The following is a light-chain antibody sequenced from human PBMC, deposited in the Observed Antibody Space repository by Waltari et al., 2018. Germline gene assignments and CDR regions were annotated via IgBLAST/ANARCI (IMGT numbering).Light chain of an antibody. CDR1: NIGRKS. J-gene: IGLJ1*01. CDR3: QVWDVNIYDFV. Sequence: SYVLTQPPSMSVAPGQTATLVGGGENIGRKSSTRYQQKQGQAPVLAVYRDTDRPSGIAERFSGSNSGNTATLSIGRVEAGDEATYYCQVWDVNIYDFVFGTGTTVTVL. V-gene: IGLV3-21*02. CDR2: RDT.